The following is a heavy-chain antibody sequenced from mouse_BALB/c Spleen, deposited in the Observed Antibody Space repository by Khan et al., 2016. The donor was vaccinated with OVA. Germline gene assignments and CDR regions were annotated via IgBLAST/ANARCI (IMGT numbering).Heavy chain of an antibody. J-gene: IGHJ2*01. CDR3: ARNREPDYFDY. Sequence: VKLEESGPGLVAPSQSLSITCTVSGFSLTSHGVHWVRQPPGKGLEWLGVIWAGGSTNYNSALMSRLSISKDSSKSQVFLKMNSLQTDDTAMYYCARNREPDYFDYGGQGTTLTVSS. V-gene: IGHV2-9*02. CDR1: GFSLTSHG. CDR2: IWAGGST.